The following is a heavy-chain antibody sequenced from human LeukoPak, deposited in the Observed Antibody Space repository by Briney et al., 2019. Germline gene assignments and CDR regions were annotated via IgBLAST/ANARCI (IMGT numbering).Heavy chain of an antibody. Sequence: GGSLRLSCAASGFTVSSNYMSWVRQAPGKGLEWVSVIYSGGSTYYADSVKGRFTISRHNSKNTLYLQMNSLRAEDTAVYYCARGGYRAAAGPAMDVWGQRTTVTVSS. J-gene: IGHJ6*02. CDR3: ARGGYRAAAGPAMDV. V-gene: IGHV3-53*04. CDR1: GFTVSSNY. CDR2: IYSGGST. D-gene: IGHD6-13*01.